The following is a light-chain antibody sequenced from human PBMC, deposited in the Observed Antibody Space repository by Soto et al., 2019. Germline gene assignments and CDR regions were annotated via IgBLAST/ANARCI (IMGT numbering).Light chain of an antibody. CDR1: QSVSHN. CDR2: GAS. Sequence: EILMTQSPATLSVCPGGMATLSCRASQSVSHNLAWYQQKPGQAPRILFYGASIRSIGIPARFSGSGSGTDFTLTISSLQSEDFAIYYCQQSNNWPYTFGQGPKLEIK. V-gene: IGKV3-15*01. J-gene: IGKJ2*01. CDR3: QQSNNWPYT.